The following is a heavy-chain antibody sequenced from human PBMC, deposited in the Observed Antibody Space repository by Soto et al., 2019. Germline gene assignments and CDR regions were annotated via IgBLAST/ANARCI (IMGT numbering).Heavy chain of an antibody. CDR2: IGTAGDT. D-gene: IGHD2-2*01. CDR3: ARTAAQPPYYYYYYMDV. CDR1: GFTFSSYD. J-gene: IGHJ6*03. Sequence: GGSLRLSCAASGFTFSSYDMHWVRQATGKGLEWVSAIGTAGDTYYPGSVKGRFTISRENAKNSLYLQMNSLRAGDTAVYYCARTAAQPPYYYYYYMDVWGKGTTVTVSS. V-gene: IGHV3-13*01.